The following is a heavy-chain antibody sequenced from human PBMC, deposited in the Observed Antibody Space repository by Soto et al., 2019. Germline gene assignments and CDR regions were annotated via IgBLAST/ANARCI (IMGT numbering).Heavy chain of an antibody. V-gene: IGHV4-31*03. CDR2: IYHSGST. J-gene: IGHJ4*02. Sequence: SETLSLTCTVSGGSISSGGHYWSWIRQHPGKGLEWIGYIYHSGSTYYNPSLKSRVTISVDTSKNQFSLKLSSVTAADTAVYYCARLSYDSSGYYSGYFDYWGQGTLVTVSS. CDR1: GGSISSGGHY. CDR3: ARLSYDSSGYYSGYFDY. D-gene: IGHD3-22*01.